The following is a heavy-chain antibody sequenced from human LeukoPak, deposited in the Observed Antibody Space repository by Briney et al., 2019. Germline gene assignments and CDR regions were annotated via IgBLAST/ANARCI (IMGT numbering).Heavy chain of an antibody. Sequence: GGSLRLSCTASGFTFSSYGMHWVRQAPGKGLEWVAVIWYDGSNKYYADSVKGRFTISRDNSKNTLYLQMNSLRAEDTAVYYCARNYDILTGLYYFGYWGQGTLVTVST. CDR3: ARNYDILTGLYYFGY. V-gene: IGHV3-33*01. J-gene: IGHJ4*02. CDR2: IWYDGSNK. CDR1: GFTFSSYG. D-gene: IGHD3-9*01.